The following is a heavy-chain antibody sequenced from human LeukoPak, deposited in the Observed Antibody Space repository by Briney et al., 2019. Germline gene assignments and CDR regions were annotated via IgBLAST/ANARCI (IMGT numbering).Heavy chain of an antibody. Sequence: GGSLRLSCAASGFTFRGHAMHWVRQAPGKGLEWVAVISYDGNNKNYAVTVKGRFTISRDNSKNTLYLQMNSLRAEDTAVYYCAKDIGFLAAAGTFDYWGQGTLVTASS. D-gene: IGHD6-13*01. CDR3: AKDIGFLAAAGTFDY. CDR2: ISYDGNNK. V-gene: IGHV3-30*18. J-gene: IGHJ4*02. CDR1: GFTFRGHA.